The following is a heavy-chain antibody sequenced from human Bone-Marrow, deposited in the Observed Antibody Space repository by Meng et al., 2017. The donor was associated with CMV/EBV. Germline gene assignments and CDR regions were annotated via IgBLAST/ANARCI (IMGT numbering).Heavy chain of an antibody. CDR3: AREARRYDSSGYPQN. D-gene: IGHD3-22*01. V-gene: IGHV1-46*01. Sequence: ASVKVSCKASGYTFTSYYMHWVRQAPGQGLEWMGIINPGSGSTNYAQKFQGRVTITTDESTSTAYMELSSLRSEDTAVYYCAREARRYDSSGYPQNWGQGTLVTVPQ. J-gene: IGHJ4*02. CDR2: INPGSGST. CDR1: GYTFTSYY.